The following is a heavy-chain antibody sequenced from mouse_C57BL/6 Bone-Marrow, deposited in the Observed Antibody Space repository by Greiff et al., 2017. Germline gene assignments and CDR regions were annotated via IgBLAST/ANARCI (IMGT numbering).Heavy chain of an antibody. CDR1: GYTFTSYT. D-gene: IGHD2-3*01. CDR2: INPSSGYT. J-gene: IGHJ3*01. V-gene: IGHV1-4*01. CDR3: ARSDGCYLAWFAY. Sequence: QVQLQQSGAELARPGASVKMSCKASGYTFTSYTMHWVKQRPGQGLVWIGYINPSSGYTKYNQKFKDKATLTADKSSSTAYMQLSSLTSEDSAVYYCARSDGCYLAWFAYWGQETLVTVSA.